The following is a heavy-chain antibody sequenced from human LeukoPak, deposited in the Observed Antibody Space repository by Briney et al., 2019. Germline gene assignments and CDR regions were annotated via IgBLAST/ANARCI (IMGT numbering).Heavy chain of an antibody. D-gene: IGHD3-10*01. J-gene: IGHJ6*03. CDR1: GFTFSSYS. Sequence: GGSLRLSCAASGFTFSSYSMNWVRQAPGKGLEWVANIKQDGSERYYVDSVKGRFTISRDNAKNSLYLQMNSLRAEDTAVYYCARAMVRGVYYYYMDVWGKGTTVTISS. CDR3: ARAMVRGVYYYYMDV. V-gene: IGHV3-7*01. CDR2: IKQDGSER.